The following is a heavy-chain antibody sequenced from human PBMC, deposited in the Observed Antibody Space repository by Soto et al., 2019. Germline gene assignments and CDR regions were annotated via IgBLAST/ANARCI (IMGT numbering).Heavy chain of an antibody. CDR1: GFNFRKFA. V-gene: IGHV3-23*01. D-gene: IGHD4-17*01. J-gene: IGHJ2*01. Sequence: PEGSLRLSCAASGFNFRKFAMSWVRQAPGKGLEWVSGMSERSGPPLYADSVKGRFTISRDNSKSTLYLEMNNLRPEDTAVYYCAKDQDNTDYYWIFDLWGRGTPVTVSS. CDR2: MSERSGPP. CDR3: AKDQDNTDYYWIFDL.